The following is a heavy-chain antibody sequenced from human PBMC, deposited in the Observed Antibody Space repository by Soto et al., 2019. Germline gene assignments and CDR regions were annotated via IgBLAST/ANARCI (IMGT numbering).Heavy chain of an antibody. Sequence: VQVVQSEAEAKKPGSSVKLSCEVSGVTFSNAAFSWVRQAPGQGLEWMGGIIPIFGGAKYAQKFQGRVEMAADELRDNLHMEVTSLTIDETAVYFCARDGQDRHQPILTENFGTDAWGRGTTVTVS. CDR2: IIPIFGGA. CDR1: GVTFSNAA. V-gene: IGHV1-69*01. D-gene: IGHD2-21*01. J-gene: IGHJ6*02. CDR3: ARDGQDRHQPILTENFGTDA.